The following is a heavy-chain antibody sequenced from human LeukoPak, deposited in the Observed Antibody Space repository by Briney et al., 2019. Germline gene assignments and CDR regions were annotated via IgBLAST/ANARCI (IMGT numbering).Heavy chain of an antibody. D-gene: IGHD1-26*01. CDR3: ARLMVGAPLIFDY. J-gene: IGHJ4*02. CDR1: GGSISSYY. V-gene: IGHV4-59*08. CDR2: IYYSGST. Sequence: SETLSLTCTVSGGSISSYYWSWIRQPPGKALEWIGYIYYSGSTNYNPSLKSRVTISVDTSKNQFSLKLSSVTAADTAVYYCARLMVGAPLIFDYWGQGTLVTVSS.